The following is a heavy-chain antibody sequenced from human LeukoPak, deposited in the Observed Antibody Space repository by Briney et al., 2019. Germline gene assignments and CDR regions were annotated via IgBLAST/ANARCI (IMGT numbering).Heavy chain of an antibody. J-gene: IGHJ4*02. D-gene: IGHD3-9*01. CDR2: ISAYNGNT. CDR1: GYTFTSYG. CDR3: ASGSSVLRYFDWLTNFDY. V-gene: IGHV1-18*01. Sequence: GASVKVSCKASGYTFTSYGISWVRQAPGQGLEWMGWISAYNGNTNYAQKLQGRVTMTTDTSTSTAYMELRSLRSDDTAVYYCASGSSVLRYFDWLTNFDYWGQGVLVTVSS.